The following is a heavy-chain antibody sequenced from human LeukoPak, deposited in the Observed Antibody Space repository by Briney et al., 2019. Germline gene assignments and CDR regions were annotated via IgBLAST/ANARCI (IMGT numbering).Heavy chain of an antibody. CDR3: ATDVRSSPLGF. J-gene: IGHJ4*01. CDR1: GFRVTNDY. V-gene: IGHV3-66*01. Sequence: GGSLRLSCAVSGFRVTNDYMTWVRQAPGKGLEWVSIIYSGGSTYYADSVKGRFTISRDSSNNTLFLQMTNLRADDSGLYYCATDVRSSPLGFWGHGTLVTVSS. CDR2: IYSGGST. D-gene: IGHD6-13*01.